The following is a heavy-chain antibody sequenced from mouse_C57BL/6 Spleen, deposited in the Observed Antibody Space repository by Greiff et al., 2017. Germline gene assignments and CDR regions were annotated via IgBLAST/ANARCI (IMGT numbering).Heavy chain of an antibody. D-gene: IGHD2-3*01. J-gene: IGHJ3*01. CDR1: GYSITSGYY. CDR3: AREGSGDYDGYQAWFAY. V-gene: IGHV3-6*01. Sequence: EVKVEESGPGLVKPSQSLSLTCSVTGYSITSGYYWNWIRQFPGNKLEWMGYISYDGSNNYNPSLKNRISITRDTSKNQFFLKLNSVTTEDTATYYCAREGSGDYDGYQAWFAYWGQGTLVTVSA. CDR2: ISYDGSN.